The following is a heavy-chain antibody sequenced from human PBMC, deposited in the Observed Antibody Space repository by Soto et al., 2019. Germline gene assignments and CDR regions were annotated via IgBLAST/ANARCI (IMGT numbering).Heavy chain of an antibody. CDR2: IGTAGDT. V-gene: IGHV3-13*01. J-gene: IGHJ4*02. Sequence: EVQLVESGGGLVQPGGSLRLSCAASGFTFSSYDMHWVRQATGKGLEWVSAIGTAGDTYYPGSVKGRFTISRENVKNSLYLQMNSLRAGDTAVYYCARSGYCSGGSCSYYFDYWGQGTLVTVSS. D-gene: IGHD2-15*01. CDR1: GFTFSSYD. CDR3: ARSGYCSGGSCSYYFDY.